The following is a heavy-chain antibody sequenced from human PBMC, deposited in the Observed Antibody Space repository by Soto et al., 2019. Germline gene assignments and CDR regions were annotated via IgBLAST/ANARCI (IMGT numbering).Heavy chain of an antibody. CDR1: GYTFTSYA. Sequence: QVQLVQSGAEVKKPGASVKVSCKASGYTFTSYAMHWVRQAPGQRLEWMGWSNAGNGNTKYSQKFQGRVTITRDTSASTAYMELSSLRSEDTAVYYCAASGTAVAGTDAFDIWGQGTMVTVSS. V-gene: IGHV1-3*01. CDR3: AASGTAVAGTDAFDI. J-gene: IGHJ3*02. CDR2: SNAGNGNT. D-gene: IGHD6-19*01.